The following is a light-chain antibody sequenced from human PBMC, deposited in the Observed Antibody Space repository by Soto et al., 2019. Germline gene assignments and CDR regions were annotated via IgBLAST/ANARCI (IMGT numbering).Light chain of an antibody. CDR3: CSYAGSFSVI. J-gene: IGLJ2*01. CDR2: EAS. CDR1: HSDVGSYNL. V-gene: IGLV2-23*01. Sequence: QSALTQPASVSGSPGQSITISCTGTHSDVGSYNLVSWYQQHPGKAPKLIIYEASKRPSGVSNRFSGSKSGYTASLTISGLEAEDEADYYCCSYAGSFSVIFGGGTKLTVL.